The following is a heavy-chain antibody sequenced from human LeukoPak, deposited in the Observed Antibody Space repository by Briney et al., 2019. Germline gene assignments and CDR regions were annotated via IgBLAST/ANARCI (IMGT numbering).Heavy chain of an antibody. D-gene: IGHD2-15*01. CDR2: IYHTGSS. Sequence: SETLSLTCDVSGYSISNDYYWGWIRQPPGKGLEWIGSIYHTGSSYYNPSLKSRVAISVDTSKNELFLKMRSVTAADTAVYYCARGGIVVAVYSDFWGRGTLVTVSS. CDR3: ARGGIVVAVYSDF. CDR1: GYSISNDYY. J-gene: IGHJ4*02. V-gene: IGHV4-38-2*01.